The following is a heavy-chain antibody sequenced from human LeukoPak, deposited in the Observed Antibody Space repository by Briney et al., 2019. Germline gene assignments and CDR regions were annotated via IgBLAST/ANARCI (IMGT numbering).Heavy chain of an antibody. CDR3: ARVKWELSFDY. V-gene: IGHV1-2*02. Sequence: ASVKVSCKASGYTFTGYYMHWVRQAPGQGLEWMGWINPNSGGTSYAQKFQGRVTMTRDTSISTAYMELSRLRSDDTAVYYCARVKWELSFDYWGQGTLVTVSS. CDR2: INPNSGGT. CDR1: GYTFTGYY. J-gene: IGHJ4*02. D-gene: IGHD1-26*01.